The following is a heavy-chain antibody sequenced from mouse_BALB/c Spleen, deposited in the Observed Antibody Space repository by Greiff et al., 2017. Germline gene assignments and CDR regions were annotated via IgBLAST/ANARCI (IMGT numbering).Heavy chain of an antibody. V-gene: IGHV5-6-5*01. CDR3: ARGLLRYYFDY. D-gene: IGHD1-1*01. J-gene: IGHJ2*01. CDR2: ISSGGST. CDR1: GFTFSSYA. Sequence: EVQVVESGGGLVQPGGSLKLSCAASGFTFSSYAMSWVRQTPEKRLEWVASISSGGSTYYPDSVKGRFTISRDNARNILYLQMSSLRSEDTAMYYCARGLLRYYFDYWGQGTTLTVSS.